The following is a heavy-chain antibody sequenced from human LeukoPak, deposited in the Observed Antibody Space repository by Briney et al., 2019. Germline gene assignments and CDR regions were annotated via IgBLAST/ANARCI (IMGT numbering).Heavy chain of an antibody. V-gene: IGHV4-59*01. Sequence: SETLSLTCTVSGGSISSYYWSWIRQPPGKGLEWIGYIYYSGSTNYNPSLKSRVTISVDTSKNQFSLKLSSVTAADTAVYYCARAGTTVTYLDYWGQGTLVTVSS. J-gene: IGHJ4*02. CDR2: IYYSGST. CDR3: ARAGTTVTYLDY. D-gene: IGHD4-17*01. CDR1: GGSISSYY.